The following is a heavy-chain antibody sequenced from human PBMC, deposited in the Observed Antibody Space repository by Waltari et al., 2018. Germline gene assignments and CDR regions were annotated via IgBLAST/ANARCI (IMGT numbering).Heavy chain of an antibody. Sequence: QVQLVQSGAEVNKPGASVKLSCTASGYKSNPFYIHWVRQAPGQGLDWMGKINPVDHATTYAAKFQGRVTLTRDTSTSTVSMELSSLRSEDTAIYYCLTGGPVGGGGSPFEFWGQGTLVTVSP. D-gene: IGHD3-16*01. CDR1: GYKSNPFY. CDR3: LTGGPVGGGGSPFEF. J-gene: IGHJ4*02. CDR2: INPVDHAT. V-gene: IGHV1-46*02.